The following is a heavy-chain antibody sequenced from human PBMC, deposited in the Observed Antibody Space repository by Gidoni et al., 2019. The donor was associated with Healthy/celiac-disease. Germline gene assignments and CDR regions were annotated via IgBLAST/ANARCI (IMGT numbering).Heavy chain of an antibody. V-gene: IGHV1-3*05. D-gene: IGHD3-22*01. CDR2: IKAGNGNT. CDR3: ARRYYDSTSEDAFDI. CDR1: GYTFTSYA. Sequence: QVQLVQSGAEEKKPGAAVKVFRHASGYTFTSYAMHWVRQAPGQRLEWMGWIKAGNGNTKYEQKLQGRGTITRDTAASTAYMELSSLRSEDTAVYYCARRYYDSTSEDAFDIWGQGTMVTVSS. J-gene: IGHJ3*02.